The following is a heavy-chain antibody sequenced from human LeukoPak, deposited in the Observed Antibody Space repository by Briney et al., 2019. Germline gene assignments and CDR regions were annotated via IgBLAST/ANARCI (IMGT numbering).Heavy chain of an antibody. CDR1: GGSISSYY. D-gene: IGHD5-12*01. V-gene: IGHV4-59*06. Sequence: SETLSLTCTVSGGSISSYYWSWIRQHPGKGLEWIGYIYYSGSTYYNPYLKSRVTISVDTSKNQFSLKLSSVTAADTAVYYCARGYSGYDPYYWYFDLWGRGTLVTVSS. J-gene: IGHJ2*01. CDR2: IYYSGST. CDR3: ARGYSGYDPYYWYFDL.